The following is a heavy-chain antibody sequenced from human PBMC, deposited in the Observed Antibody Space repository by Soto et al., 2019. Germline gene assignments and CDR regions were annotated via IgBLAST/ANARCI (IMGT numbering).Heavy chain of an antibody. CDR1: GFTFSVYS. V-gene: IGHV3-48*02. Sequence: EVQLVESGGALVQRGGSLRLCCVASGFTFSVYSMNWVRQAPGKGLEWFSYITSDTKTIKYADSVKGRFTTSRDNAKNSVYLQMNSLRDEDTAVYYCARSVEGHFDYWGQGTVVTVSS. CDR3: ARSVEGHFDY. J-gene: IGHJ4*02. D-gene: IGHD6-19*01. CDR2: ITSDTKTI.